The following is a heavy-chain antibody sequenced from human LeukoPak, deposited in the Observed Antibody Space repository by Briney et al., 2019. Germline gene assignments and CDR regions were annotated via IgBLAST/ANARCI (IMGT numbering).Heavy chain of an antibody. CDR2: IGSSASTI. V-gene: IGHV3-48*03. D-gene: IGHD5-24*01. CDR1: GFTFGSYA. J-gene: IGHJ4*02. CDR3: ARMATTSFYFDY. Sequence: PGGSLRLSCAASGFTFGSYAMYWVRQAPGKGLEWVAYIGSSASTIYYADSVKGRFTISRDNAQNSLYLQMNSLRAEDTAIYYCARMATTSFYFDYWGQGVLVTVSS.